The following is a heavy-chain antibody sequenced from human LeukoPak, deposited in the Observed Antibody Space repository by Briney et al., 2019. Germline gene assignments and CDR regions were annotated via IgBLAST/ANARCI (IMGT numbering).Heavy chain of an antibody. CDR1: GDRVSNNRSA. Sequence: QTPLPTRAISGDRVSNNRSAWELVRPSPSRGLGWVGGTFFRSKRYNENAASVRGRITIKPVTSKNQFSVQLNSLPPAGPAVYYCARKLPSHCFDYWGQGTLVTVSS. J-gene: IGHJ4*02. CDR3: ARKLPSHCFDY. V-gene: IGHV6-1*01. D-gene: IGHD2-15*01. CDR2: TFFRSKRYN.